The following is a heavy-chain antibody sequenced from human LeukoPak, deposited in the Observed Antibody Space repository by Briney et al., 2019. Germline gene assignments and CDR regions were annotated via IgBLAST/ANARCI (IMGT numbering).Heavy chain of an antibody. CDR3: ATDRGPNTLDY. Sequence: GGSLRLSCAASGFTFSSYWMTWVRQPPGKGLEWVANIKEDGSEKYYVDSVKGRFTVSRDNAKSSLYLQMNSLRADDTAVYYCATDRGPNTLDYWGQGTLVTVSS. D-gene: IGHD2/OR15-2a*01. CDR2: IKEDGSEK. V-gene: IGHV3-7*01. CDR1: GFTFSSYW. J-gene: IGHJ4*02.